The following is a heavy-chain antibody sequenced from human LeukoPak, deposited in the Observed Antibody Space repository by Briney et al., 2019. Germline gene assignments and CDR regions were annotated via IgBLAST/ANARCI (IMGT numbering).Heavy chain of an antibody. J-gene: IGHJ4*02. Sequence: QPGGSLRLSCAASGFTFSSYAMSWVRQAPGKGLEWVSGISHSGGSTYYADSVKGRFTISRDNSKNTLYLQMNSLRAENTAVYYCAKDPAAGTYDYWGQGTLVTVSS. V-gene: IGHV3-23*01. D-gene: IGHD6-13*01. CDR3: AKDPAAGTYDY. CDR2: ISHSGGST. CDR1: GFTFSSYA.